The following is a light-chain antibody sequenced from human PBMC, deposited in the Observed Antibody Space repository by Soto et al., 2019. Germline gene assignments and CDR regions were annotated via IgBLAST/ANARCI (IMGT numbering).Light chain of an antibody. CDR2: DVS. Sequence: QSALTQPATVSGSPGQSITISCTGTSSDVGGYNYVSWYQQYPGKAPKLMIYDVSNRPSGVSDRFSGSKSGNTASLTISGLQAEDEADYYCSSYTNSNTLVFGTGTKLTVL. CDR1: SSDVGGYNY. J-gene: IGLJ1*01. V-gene: IGLV2-14*01. CDR3: SSYTNSNTLV.